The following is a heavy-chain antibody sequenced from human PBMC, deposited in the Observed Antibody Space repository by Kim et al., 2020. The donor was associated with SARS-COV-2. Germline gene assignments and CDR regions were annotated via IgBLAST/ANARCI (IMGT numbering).Heavy chain of an antibody. V-gene: IGHV5-51*01. CDR2: IYPGDSDT. CDR1: GYSFTSYW. CDR3: ARHHQDTYYYGSGSQKTPYYFDY. D-gene: IGHD3-10*01. Sequence: GESLKISCKGSGYSFTSYWIGWVRQMPGKGLEWMGIIYPGDSDTRYSPSFQGQVTISADKSISTAYLQWSSLKASDTAMYYCARHHQDTYYYGSGSQKTPYYFDYWGQGTLVTVSS. J-gene: IGHJ4*02.